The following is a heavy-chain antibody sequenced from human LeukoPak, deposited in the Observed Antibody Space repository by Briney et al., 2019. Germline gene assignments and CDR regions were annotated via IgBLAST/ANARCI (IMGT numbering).Heavy chain of an antibody. Sequence: GGSLRLSCAASGYSFSPYWMSWVRQTPGKGLEWVASISDGGRATYYGDSVRGRFTISRDDARNSLFLQMNGLRADDTAVYYCTKENYLPDSWGQGTLVTVSS. D-gene: IGHD3-10*02. J-gene: IGHJ5*02. CDR1: GYSFSPYW. CDR2: ISDGGRAT. V-gene: IGHV3-7*03. CDR3: TKENYLPDS.